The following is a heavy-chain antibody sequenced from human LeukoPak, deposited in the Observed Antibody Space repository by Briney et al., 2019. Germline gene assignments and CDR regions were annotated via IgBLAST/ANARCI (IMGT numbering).Heavy chain of an antibody. Sequence: ASVKVSCKASGYTFTGYYVHWVRQAPGQGLEWMGRINPNSGDINYAQKFQGRVTMTRDTSISTAYMELSRLRSDDTAVYYCARDYCGGDCFPDYWDQGTLVTVSS. D-gene: IGHD2-21*02. CDR2: INPNSGDI. V-gene: IGHV1-2*06. CDR3: ARDYCGGDCFPDY. CDR1: GYTFTGYY. J-gene: IGHJ4*02.